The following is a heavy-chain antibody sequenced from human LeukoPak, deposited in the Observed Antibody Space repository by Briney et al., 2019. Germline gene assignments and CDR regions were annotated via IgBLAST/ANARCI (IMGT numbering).Heavy chain of an antibody. CDR1: GGSISSGSYY. J-gene: IGHJ6*02. CDR2: IYTSGST. Sequence: SQTLSLTCTVSGGSISSGSYYWSWIRQPAGKGLEWIGRIYTSGSTNYNPSLKSRVTISVDTSKNQFSLKLSSVTAADTAVYYCARDGYYYYGMDVWGQGTTATVSS. V-gene: IGHV4-61*02. CDR3: ARDGYYYYGMDV.